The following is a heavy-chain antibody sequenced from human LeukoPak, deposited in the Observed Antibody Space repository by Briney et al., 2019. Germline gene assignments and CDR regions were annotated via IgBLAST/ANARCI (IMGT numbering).Heavy chain of an antibody. CDR1: GGSINNYY. Sequence: SETLSLTCAVSGGSINNYYWSWIRQPPGKGLEWIGEINHSGSTNYNPSLKSRVTISVDTFKNQFSLKLSSVTAADTAVYYCALMVGSAGRDIWGQGTMVTVSS. V-gene: IGHV4-34*01. CDR2: INHSGST. CDR3: ALMVGSAGRDI. D-gene: IGHD3-10*02. J-gene: IGHJ3*02.